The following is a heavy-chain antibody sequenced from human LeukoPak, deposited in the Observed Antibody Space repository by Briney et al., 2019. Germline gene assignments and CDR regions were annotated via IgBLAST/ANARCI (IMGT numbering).Heavy chain of an antibody. CDR2: IYTSGST. J-gene: IGHJ4*02. Sequence: SETLSLTCTVSGYSISSGYYWGWIRQPPGKGLEWIGRIYTSGSTNYNPSLKSRVTMSVDTSKNQFSLKLSSVTAADTAVYYCATSDYGDYWGQGTLVTVSS. CDR3: ATSDYGDY. CDR1: GYSISSGYY. V-gene: IGHV4-38-2*02.